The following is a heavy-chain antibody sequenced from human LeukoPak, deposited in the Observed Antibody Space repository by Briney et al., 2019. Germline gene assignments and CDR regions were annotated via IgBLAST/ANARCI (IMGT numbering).Heavy chain of an antibody. D-gene: IGHD3-22*01. V-gene: IGHV1-69*13. CDR3: AKGSYYYDSSGYDY. J-gene: IGHJ4*02. CDR1: GGTFSSYA. CDR2: IIPIFGTA. Sequence: ASVKVSCKASGGTFSSYAISWVRQAPGQGLEWMGGIIPIFGTANYAQKFQGRVTITADESTSTAYMELSSPRSEDTAVYYCAKGSYYYDSSGYDYWGQGTLVTVSS.